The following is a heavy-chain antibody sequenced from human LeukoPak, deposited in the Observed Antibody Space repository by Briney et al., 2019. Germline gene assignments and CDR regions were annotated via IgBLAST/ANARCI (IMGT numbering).Heavy chain of an antibody. J-gene: IGHJ4*02. D-gene: IGHD3/OR15-3a*01. Sequence: GASVKVSCKASGYTFTDHYLHWVRQAPGQGLEWLGWIKPDSGGTNYAQKFQGRVTMTRDTSISTAYMELSRLRSDDTAVYYCASGDGLVISFGIWSPSYQWDYWGQGTLVTVSS. CDR3: ASGDGLVISFGIWSPSYQWDY. V-gene: IGHV1-2*02. CDR2: IKPDSGGT. CDR1: GYTFTDHY.